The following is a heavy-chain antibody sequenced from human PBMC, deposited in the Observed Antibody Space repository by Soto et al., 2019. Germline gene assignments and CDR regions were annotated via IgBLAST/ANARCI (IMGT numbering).Heavy chain of an antibody. V-gene: IGHV3-15*07. J-gene: IGHJ6*02. CDR3: TTFSGPQTYYYYYGMDV. CDR1: GFTFSNAW. Sequence: PGGSLRLSCAASGFTFSNAWMNWVRQAPGKGLEWVGRIKSKTDGGTTDYAAPVKGRFTISRDDSKNTLYLQMNSLKTEDTAVYYCTTFSGPQTYYYYYGMDVWGQGTTVTVSS. CDR2: IKSKTDGGTT. D-gene: IGHD3-3*02.